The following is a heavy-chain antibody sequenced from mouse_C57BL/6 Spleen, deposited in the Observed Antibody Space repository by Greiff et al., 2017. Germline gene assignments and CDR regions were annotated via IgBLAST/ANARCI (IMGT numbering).Heavy chain of an antibody. CDR1: GFSLTSYG. CDR3: ARSPLYYGSSRWYFDV. Sequence: QVQLQQSGPGLVQPSQSLSITCTVSGFSLTSYGVHWVRQSPGKGLEWLGVIWSGGSTDYNAAFISRLSISKDNSKSQVFFKMNSLQADDTAIYYCARSPLYYGSSRWYFDVWGTGTTVTVSS. D-gene: IGHD1-1*01. CDR2: IWSGGST. J-gene: IGHJ1*03. V-gene: IGHV2-2*01.